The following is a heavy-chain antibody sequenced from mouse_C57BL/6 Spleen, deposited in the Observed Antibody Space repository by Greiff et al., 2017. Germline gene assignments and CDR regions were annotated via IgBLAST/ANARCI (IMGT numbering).Heavy chain of an antibody. J-gene: IGHJ4*01. CDR1: GYSFTDYN. V-gene: IGHV1-39*01. CDR3: ARFHYYGCGGYFYTTDY. D-gene: IGHD1-1*01. Sequence: EVQLQESGPELVKPGASVKISCKASGYSFTDYNMNWVKQSNGKSLEWIGVINPNNGTTSYNQKFKGKATLTVDQSSSTAYMQLNSLTSEDSAGYYCARFHYYGCGGYFYTTDYWGQGTTVTVSS. CDR2: INPNNGTT.